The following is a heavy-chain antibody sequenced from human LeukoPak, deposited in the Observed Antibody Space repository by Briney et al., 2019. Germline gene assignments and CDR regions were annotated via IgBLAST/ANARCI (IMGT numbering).Heavy chain of an antibody. CDR2: IYYSGST. CDR1: GGSISTYY. CDR3: ARGWDYDILTGYSSPFDY. D-gene: IGHD3-9*01. J-gene: IGHJ4*02. Sequence: SETLSLTCTVSGGSISTYYWSWIRQPPGKGLEWIGYIYYSGSTNYNPSLKSRVSISVDTSKNQFSLKLSSVTAADTAVYYCARGWDYDILTGYSSPFDYWGQGTLVTVSS. V-gene: IGHV4-59*12.